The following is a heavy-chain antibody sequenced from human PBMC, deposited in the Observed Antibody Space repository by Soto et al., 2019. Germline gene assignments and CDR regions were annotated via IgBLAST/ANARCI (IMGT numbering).Heavy chain of an antibody. CDR2: ISSSSSYI. Sequence: GGSLRLSCAASGFTFSSYSMNWVRQAPGKGLEWVSSISSSSSYIYYADSLKGRFTISRDNAKNSLYLQMNSLRAEDTAVYYCARSQGATIGGDAFDIWGQGTMVTVSS. CDR1: GFTFSSYS. D-gene: IGHD1-26*01. J-gene: IGHJ3*02. V-gene: IGHV3-21*01. CDR3: ARSQGATIGGDAFDI.